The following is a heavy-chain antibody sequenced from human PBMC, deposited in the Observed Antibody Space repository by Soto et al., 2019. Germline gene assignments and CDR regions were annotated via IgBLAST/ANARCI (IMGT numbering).Heavy chain of an antibody. D-gene: IGHD2-15*01. CDR2: ISGSSSAI. Sequence: EVQLVESGGGLVQPGGSLRLSCAASGFTFSPYAMNWVRQAPGKGLEWVSYISGSSSAIYYADSVKGRFTISRDNAKKSLYLQMNTLRAEDTAVYYCAREYCSGGGCYYYFDFWGQGTLVTVSS. J-gene: IGHJ4*02. CDR3: AREYCSGGGCYYYFDF. CDR1: GFTFSPYA. V-gene: IGHV3-48*01.